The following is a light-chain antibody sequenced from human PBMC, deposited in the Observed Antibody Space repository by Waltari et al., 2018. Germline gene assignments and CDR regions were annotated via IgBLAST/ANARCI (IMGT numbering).Light chain of an antibody. CDR2: HNN. CDR3: AVWDDSLDGPV. J-gene: IGLJ3*02. CDR1: HSNIVKNP. V-gene: IGLV1-44*01. Sequence: QSVLTQPPSASGPPGQRVTISCSGSHSNIVKNPINCYQQVPGTAPKAVIYHNNERPSGVPDRFSVSKSGTSASLAISGLQSEDEGDYYCAVWDDSLDGPVFGGGTKLTVL.